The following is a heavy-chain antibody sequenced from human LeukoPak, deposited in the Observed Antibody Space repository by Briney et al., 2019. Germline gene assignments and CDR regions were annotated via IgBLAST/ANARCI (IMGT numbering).Heavy chain of an antibody. V-gene: IGHV3-53*01. CDR1: GFTVSTTY. CDR3: ARAPEAGRDY. J-gene: IGHJ4*02. Sequence: GGSLRLSCVASGFTVSTTYMGWVRQAPGKGLEWVSVIYSGGSTYYADSVKGRFTISRDNSKNTLYLQMNSLRAEDTAVYYCARAPEAGRDYWGQGTLVTVSS. CDR2: IYSGGST.